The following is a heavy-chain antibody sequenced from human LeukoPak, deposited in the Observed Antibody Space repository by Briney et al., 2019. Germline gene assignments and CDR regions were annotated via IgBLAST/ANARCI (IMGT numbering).Heavy chain of an antibody. CDR3: AKDLGVGAYLLFDYITSGLDS. V-gene: IGHV3-30*18. Sequence: GGSLRLACAASGFTFSSYWMHWVRQAPGKGLEWVAVISYDGSNEYFADSVKGRFTVSRDNSKNTLYLQMNSLRPEDTAVYYCAKDLGVGAYLLFDYITSGLDSWGQGTLVTVSS. CDR2: ISYDGSNE. D-gene: IGHD2/OR15-2a*01. CDR1: GFTFSSYW. J-gene: IGHJ4*02.